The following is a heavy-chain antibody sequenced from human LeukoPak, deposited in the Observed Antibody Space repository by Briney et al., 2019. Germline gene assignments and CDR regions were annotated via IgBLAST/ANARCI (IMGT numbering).Heavy chain of an antibody. CDR3: TRGDTSGYDSLNWDY. V-gene: IGHV4-38-2*01. CDR1: GYSISSGYY. CDR2: IYHSGST. Sequence: SETLSLTCAVSGYSISSGYYWGWIRQPPGKGLEWIGSIYHSGSTYYNPSLKSRVTISVDTSKNQFSLKLSSVTAAATAVYYCTRGDTSGYDSLNWDYWGQGTLVTVSS. J-gene: IGHJ4*02. D-gene: IGHD5-12*01.